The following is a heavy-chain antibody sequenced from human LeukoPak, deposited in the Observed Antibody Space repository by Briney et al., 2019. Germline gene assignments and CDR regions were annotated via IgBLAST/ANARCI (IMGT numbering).Heavy chain of an antibody. Sequence: SETLSLTCTVSGYSISSGYYWGWIRQPPGKGLEWIGSIYHSGSTYYNPSLKSRVTISVDTSKNQFSLKLSSVTAADTAVYYCARSDWYYYDSSGYPYYYYYMDVWGKGTTVTISS. D-gene: IGHD3-22*01. V-gene: IGHV4-38-2*02. CDR2: IYHSGST. CDR3: ARSDWYYYDSSGYPYYYYYMDV. J-gene: IGHJ6*03. CDR1: GYSISSGYY.